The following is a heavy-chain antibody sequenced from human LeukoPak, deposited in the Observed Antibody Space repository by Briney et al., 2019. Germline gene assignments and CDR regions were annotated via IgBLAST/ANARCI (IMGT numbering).Heavy chain of an antibody. J-gene: IGHJ4*02. V-gene: IGHV1-69*04. CDR1: GGTFSSYA. Sequence: SVKVSCKASGGTFSSYAISWVRQTPGQGLEWMGRIIPIFGIANYAQKFQGRVTITADKSTSTAYMELSSLRSEDTAVYYCAREYDSSGYPQRLDYWGQGTLVTVSS. CDR3: AREYDSSGYPQRLDY. CDR2: IIPIFGIA. D-gene: IGHD3-22*01.